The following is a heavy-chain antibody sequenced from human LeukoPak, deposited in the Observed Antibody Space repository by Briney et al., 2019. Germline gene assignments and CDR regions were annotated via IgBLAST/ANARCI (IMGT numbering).Heavy chain of an antibody. V-gene: IGHV4-59*12. CDR1: GGSISSYY. Sequence: SETLSLTCTVSGGSISSYYWSWIRQPPGKGLEWIGYIYHRGSANYNPSLKSRVTISVDTSKNQFSLKLSSVTAADTAVYYCARGRRDGYINYWGQGTLVTVSS. CDR2: IYHRGSA. D-gene: IGHD5-24*01. CDR3: ARGRRDGYINY. J-gene: IGHJ4*02.